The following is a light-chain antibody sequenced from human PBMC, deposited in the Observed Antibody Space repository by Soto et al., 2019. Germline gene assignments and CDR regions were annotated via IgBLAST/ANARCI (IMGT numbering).Light chain of an antibody. V-gene: IGKV3-20*01. CDR1: QNISSGF. J-gene: IGKJ1*01. CDR3: HQYGSSPPET. CDR2: GTS. Sequence: EIVLAQSPGTLSLSPGETVTLSCRAGQNISSGFLAWYQQQPGQAPRLLMYGTSRRFTGIPDRFSASGSGTDFTLTISRLEPEDFAVYFCHQYGSSPPETFGQGTKVDIK.